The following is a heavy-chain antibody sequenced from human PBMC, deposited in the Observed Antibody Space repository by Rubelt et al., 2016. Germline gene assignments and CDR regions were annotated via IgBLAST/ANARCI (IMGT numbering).Heavy chain of an antibody. J-gene: IGHJ4*02. CDR1: GGSFSGYY. CDR2: INDGGST. Sequence: QVQLQQWGAGLLKPSETLSLTCAVYGGSFSGYYWSWIRQPPGKGLEWIGEINDGGSTNFNPSLKSRVSMSVDNLKNQFSRKVTSVTAADTAVYCCARSSSGGGWLGDWGQGILVTVSS. D-gene: IGHD6-19*01. V-gene: IGHV4-34*01. CDR3: ARSSSGGGWLGD.